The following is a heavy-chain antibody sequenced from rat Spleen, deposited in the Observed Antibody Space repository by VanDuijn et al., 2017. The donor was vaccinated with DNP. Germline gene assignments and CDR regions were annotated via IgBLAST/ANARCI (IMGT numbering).Heavy chain of an antibody. CDR3: IVIITVPYYFDY. CDR1: GFSLNNNS. V-gene: IGHV2-1*01. Sequence: QVQLKESGPGLVQPSQTLSLTCTVAGFSLNNNSVHWVRQPPGKGLEWVGAIWSGGSADYNSALKSRLSISRDTSKSQVFLKMNSLQTEDTAIYFCIVIITVPYYFDYWGQGVMVTVSS. J-gene: IGHJ2*01. CDR2: IWSGGSA. D-gene: IGHD1-8*01.